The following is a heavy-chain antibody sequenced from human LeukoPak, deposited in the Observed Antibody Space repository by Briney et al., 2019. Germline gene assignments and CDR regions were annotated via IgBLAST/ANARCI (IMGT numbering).Heavy chain of an antibody. CDR3: ARGIAAAGSDY. V-gene: IGHV3-21*01. D-gene: IGHD6-13*01. J-gene: IGHJ4*02. CDR1: GFTFSSYS. CDR2: ISSSSSYI. Sequence: GRSLRLSCAASGFTFSSYSMNWVRQAPGKGLEWVSSISSSSSYIYYADSVKGRFTISRDNARNSLYLQMNSLRAEDTAVYYCARGIAAAGSDYWGQGTLVTVSS.